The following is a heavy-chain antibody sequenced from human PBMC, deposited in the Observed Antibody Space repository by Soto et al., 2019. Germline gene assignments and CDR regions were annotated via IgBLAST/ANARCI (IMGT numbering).Heavy chain of an antibody. D-gene: IGHD1-26*01. Sequence: QVQLVESGGGVVQPGRSLRLSCAASGFTFSSYAMHWVRQAPGKGLEWVAVISYDGSNKYYADSVKGRFTISRDNSKNTLYLQMNSLRAQDTAVYYCARVLESGSYYYYYGMDVWGQGTTVTGSS. J-gene: IGHJ6*02. CDR3: ARVLESGSYYYYYGMDV. V-gene: IGHV3-30-3*01. CDR1: GFTFSSYA. CDR2: ISYDGSNK.